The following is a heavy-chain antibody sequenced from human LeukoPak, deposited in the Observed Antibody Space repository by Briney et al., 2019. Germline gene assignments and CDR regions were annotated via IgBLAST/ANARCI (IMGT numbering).Heavy chain of an antibody. CDR2: ISSSSSYI. D-gene: IGHD3-10*01. CDR3: AVSDVLLWFGELDP. J-gene: IGHJ5*02. CDR1: GFTFSSYS. V-gene: IGHV3-21*01. Sequence: GGSLRLSCAASGFTFSSYSMNWVRQAPGKGLEWVSSISSSSSYIYYADSVKGRFTISRDNAKNSLYLQMNSLRAEDTAVYYCAVSDVLLWFGELDPWGQGTLVTVSS.